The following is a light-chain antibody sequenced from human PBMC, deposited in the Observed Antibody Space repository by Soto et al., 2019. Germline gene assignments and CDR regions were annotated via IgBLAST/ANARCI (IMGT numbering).Light chain of an antibody. J-gene: IGKJ2*01. CDR1: QSISTY. V-gene: IGKV1-39*01. CDR2: AVF. Sequence: DIQMTQSPSSLSASVGGRVTITCRASQSISTYLNWYQQKPGKAPELLIYAVFNLQSGVPSRFSGSGSGTAFSLTISSLQPEDFATYYCQQSYSTPYTFGQGTKLEIK. CDR3: QQSYSTPYT.